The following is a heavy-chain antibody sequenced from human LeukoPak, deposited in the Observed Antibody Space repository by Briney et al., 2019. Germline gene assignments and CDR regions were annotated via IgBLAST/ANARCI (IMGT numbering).Heavy chain of an antibody. CDR3: AKDRSDYGDYKIDY. J-gene: IGHJ4*02. CDR1: GFTFDDYG. CDR2: ISGGGDYT. Sequence: GGSLRLSCAASGFTFDDYGMSWVRQAPGKGLEWVSSISGGGDYTHYADSVKGRFTISRDNSKNTVFLQMNSLRAEDTAVYYCAKDRSDYGDYKIDYWGQGTLVTVSS. D-gene: IGHD4-17*01. V-gene: IGHV3-23*01.